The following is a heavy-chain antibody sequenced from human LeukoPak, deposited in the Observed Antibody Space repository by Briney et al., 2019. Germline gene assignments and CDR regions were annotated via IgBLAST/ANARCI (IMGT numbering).Heavy chain of an antibody. CDR3: AKPPYDTSGYYDY. CDR2: IRYDGSNK. J-gene: IGHJ4*02. Sequence: PGGSLRLSCAASGFTFTNYGMHWVRQAPGKGLEWVAFIRYDGSNKYYADSVKGRFTISRDNSKNTLYLQMNSLGAEDTAVYFCAKPPYDTSGYYDYWGQGTLVTVSS. CDR1: GFTFTNYG. D-gene: IGHD3-22*01. V-gene: IGHV3-30*02.